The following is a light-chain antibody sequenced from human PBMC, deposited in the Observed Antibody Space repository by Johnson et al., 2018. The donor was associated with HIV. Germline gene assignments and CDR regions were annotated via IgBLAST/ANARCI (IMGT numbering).Light chain of an antibody. V-gene: IGLV1-51*01. CDR3: GTWDSSLSAYV. CDR1: SSNIGNNY. CDR2: DDI. J-gene: IGLJ1*01. Sequence: QSVLTQPPSVSAAPGQKVTISCSGSSSNIGNNYVSWYQHLPGTAPRLLIYDDIKRPSGIPDRFSGSKSGTSATLGITGLQTGDEADYYCGTWDSSLSAYVFGTGTKVTVL.